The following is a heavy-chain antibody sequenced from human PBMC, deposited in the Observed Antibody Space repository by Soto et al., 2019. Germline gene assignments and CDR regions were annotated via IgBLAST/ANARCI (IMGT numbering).Heavy chain of an antibody. V-gene: IGHV3-30-3*01. Sequence: GGSLRLSCAASGFTFSSYAMHWVRQAPGKGLEWVAVISYDGSNKYYADSVKGRFTISRDNSKNTLYLQMNSLRAEDTAVYYCASFEITGTTGDAFDIWGQGTMVTVSS. CDR1: GFTFSSYA. D-gene: IGHD1-20*01. CDR2: ISYDGSNK. CDR3: ASFEITGTTGDAFDI. J-gene: IGHJ3*02.